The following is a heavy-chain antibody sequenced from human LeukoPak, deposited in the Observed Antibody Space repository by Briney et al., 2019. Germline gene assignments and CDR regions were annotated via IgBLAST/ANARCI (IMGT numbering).Heavy chain of an antibody. CDR3: ARDREDSSSDYYYYGMDV. Sequence: SETLSLTCTVSGGSISSYYRSWIRQPAGKGLEWIGRIYTSGSTNYNPSLKSRVTMSVDTSKNRFSLKLSSVTAADTAVYYCARDREDSSSDYYYYGMDVWGQGTTVTVSS. D-gene: IGHD6-6*01. V-gene: IGHV4-4*07. J-gene: IGHJ6*02. CDR2: IYTSGST. CDR1: GGSISSYY.